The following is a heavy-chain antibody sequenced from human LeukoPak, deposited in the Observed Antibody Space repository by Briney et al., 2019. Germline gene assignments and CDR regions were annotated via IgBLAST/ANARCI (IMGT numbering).Heavy chain of an antibody. CDR3: AKDNNYSGSGSYPDY. V-gene: IGHV3-23*01. J-gene: IGHJ4*02. CDR2: ISGSGGST. D-gene: IGHD3-10*01. Sequence: GGSLRLSCAASGYTFSRYAMSWVRQAPGKGLEWVSGISGSGGSTYYADSVKGRFTISRDNSKNTLYLQMNSLRAEDTAVYYCAKDNNYSGSGSYPDYWGQGTLLTVSS. CDR1: GYTFSRYA.